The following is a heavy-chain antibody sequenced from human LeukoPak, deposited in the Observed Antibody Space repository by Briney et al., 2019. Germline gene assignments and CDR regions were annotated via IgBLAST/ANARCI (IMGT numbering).Heavy chain of an antibody. V-gene: IGHV3-11*01. J-gene: IGHJ4*02. CDR3: AREHGQLGH. D-gene: IGHD6-6*01. CDR2: ISTSGSAI. Sequence: PGGSLGLSCAASGFTFSNYYMNWIRQAPGKGLEWVSYISTSGSAIYYADSVKDRFTISRDNAKNSLYLQMNSLRAEDTAVYYCAREHGQLGHWGQGTLVTVSS. CDR1: GFTFSNYY.